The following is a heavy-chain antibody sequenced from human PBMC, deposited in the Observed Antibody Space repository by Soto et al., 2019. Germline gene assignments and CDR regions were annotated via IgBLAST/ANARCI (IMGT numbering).Heavy chain of an antibody. Sequence: SVKVSCKASGGTFSSYTISWVRQAPGQGLEWMGRIIPILGIANYAQKFQGRVTITADKSTSTAYMELSSLRSEDTAVYYCARTGGELTHLGPTPFGDWGQGSLVTVSS. CDR3: ARTGGELTHLGPTPFGD. CDR1: GGTFSSYT. J-gene: IGHJ4*02. D-gene: IGHD3-10*01. CDR2: IIPILGIA. V-gene: IGHV1-69*02.